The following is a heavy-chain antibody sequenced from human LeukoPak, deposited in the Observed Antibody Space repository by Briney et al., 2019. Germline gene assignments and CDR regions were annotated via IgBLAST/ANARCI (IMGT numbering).Heavy chain of an antibody. CDR1: GFTFSSYS. V-gene: IGHV3-48*01. CDR2: ISSSSSTI. J-gene: IGHJ3*02. D-gene: IGHD3-3*01. Sequence: PGGSLRLSSAASGFTFSSYSMNWVRHAPGKGLEWVSYISSSSSTIYYADSVKGRFTISRDNAKNSLYLQMNSLRAEDTAVYYCARSIFGVVIKFLAFDIWGQGTMVTVSS. CDR3: ARSIFGVVIKFLAFDI.